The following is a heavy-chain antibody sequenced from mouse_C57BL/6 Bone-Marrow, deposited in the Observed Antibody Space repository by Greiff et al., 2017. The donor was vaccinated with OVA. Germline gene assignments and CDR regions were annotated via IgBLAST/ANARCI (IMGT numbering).Heavy chain of an antibody. D-gene: IGHD1-1*01. CDR2: INPYNGDT. V-gene: IGHV1-20*01. J-gene: IGHJ1*03. CDR1: GYSFTGYF. Sequence: VQLKESGPELVKPGDSVKISCKASGYSFTGYFMNWVMQSHGKSLEWIGRINPYNGDTFYNQKFKGKATLTVDKSSSTAHMELRSLTSEYSAVYYCAGSSWYFDVWGTGTTVTVSS. CDR3: AGSSWYFDV.